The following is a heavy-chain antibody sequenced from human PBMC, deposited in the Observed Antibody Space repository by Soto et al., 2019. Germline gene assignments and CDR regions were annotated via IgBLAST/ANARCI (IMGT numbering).Heavy chain of an antibody. V-gene: IGHV4-31*03. Sequence: QVQLQESGPGLVKPSQTLSLTCTVSGGSISSGNYYWSWIRQHPGKGLEWIGYIYYSGSTCYNPSLRSRVTISVDTSKNQSSLKLSSVTAADTAVYYCAGTSFDTSGTAADPWGQGTLVTVSS. CDR2: IYYSGST. D-gene: IGHD3-22*01. CDR3: AGTSFDTSGTAADP. CDR1: GGSISSGNYY. J-gene: IGHJ5*02.